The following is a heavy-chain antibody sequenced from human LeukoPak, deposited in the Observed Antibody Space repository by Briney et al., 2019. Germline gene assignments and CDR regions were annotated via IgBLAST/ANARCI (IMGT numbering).Heavy chain of an antibody. J-gene: IGHJ6*03. CDR1: GGSISSGGYS. CDR3: ARGPYCYYYYYMDV. V-gene: IGHV4-30-4*07. CDR2: IYYSGST. Sequence: SQTLSLTCAVSGGSISSGGYSWSWIRQPPGKGLEWLGYIYYSGSTYYNPFLKSRVTISVDTSKNKFSLKLSAVTAADTAVYYCARGPYCYYYYYMDVWGKGTTVTVSS.